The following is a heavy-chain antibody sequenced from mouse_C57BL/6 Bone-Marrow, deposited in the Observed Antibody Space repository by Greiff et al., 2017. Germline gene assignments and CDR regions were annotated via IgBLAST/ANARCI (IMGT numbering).Heavy chain of an antibody. CDR2: IYPGDGDT. J-gene: IGHJ2*01. V-gene: IGHV1-82*01. Sequence: LQESGPELVKPGASVKISCKASGYAFSSSWMNWVKQRPGKGLEWIGRIYPGDGDTNYNGKFKGKATLTADKSSSTAYMQLSSLTSEDSAVYFCAPGAYGSYWGQGTTLTVSS. CDR1: GYAFSSSW. D-gene: IGHD1-1*01. CDR3: APGAYGSY.